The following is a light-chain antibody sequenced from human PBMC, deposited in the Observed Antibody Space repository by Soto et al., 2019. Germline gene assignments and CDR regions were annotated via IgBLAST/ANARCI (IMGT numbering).Light chain of an antibody. J-gene: IGKJ1*01. Sequence: EIVLTPPLAPLSVSPGERGTLSCMASQSVGTYLAWYQQKPGQAPRLLIYEASNRATGISARFSGSGSGTDFTLTISSLQPEDFAVYYCQQYGSSPWTFGHGTKVEIK. CDR1: QSVGTY. V-gene: IGKV3-11*01. CDR2: EAS. CDR3: QQYGSSPWT.